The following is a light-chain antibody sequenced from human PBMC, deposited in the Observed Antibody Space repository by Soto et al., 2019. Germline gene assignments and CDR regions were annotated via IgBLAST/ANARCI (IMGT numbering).Light chain of an antibody. Sequence: EIVVTQSPSTLSVSPGERATLSCRASQSVSSNLAWYQQKPGQAPRLLIYGASTRATGIPARFSGSGSGTEFTLTISSLQSEDFAVYYCQQYNNWPPTTFG. V-gene: IGKV3-15*01. CDR1: QSVSSN. CDR3: QQYNNWPPTT. J-gene: IGKJ5*01. CDR2: GAS.